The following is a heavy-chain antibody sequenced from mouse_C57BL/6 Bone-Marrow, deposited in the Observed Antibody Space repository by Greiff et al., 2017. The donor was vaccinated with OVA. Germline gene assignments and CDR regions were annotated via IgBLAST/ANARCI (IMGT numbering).Heavy chain of an antibody. V-gene: IGHV14-4*01. CDR2: IDPENGDT. D-gene: IGHD2-4*01. CDR3: TTEYDYDVDY. Sequence: EVQLQQSGAELVRPGASVKLSCTASGFNIKDDYMHWVKQRPEQGLEWIGWIDPENGDTEYASKFQGKATITADTSSNTAYLQLSSLTSEDTAVYYCTTEYDYDVDYWGQGTTLTVSS. CDR1: GFNIKDDY. J-gene: IGHJ2*01.